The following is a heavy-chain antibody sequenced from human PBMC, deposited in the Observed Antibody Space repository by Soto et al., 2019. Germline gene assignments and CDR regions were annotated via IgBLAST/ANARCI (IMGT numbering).Heavy chain of an antibody. CDR1: GYSFTSYW. J-gene: IGHJ5*02. CDR3: ARRDYDILTGYYIFWFDP. V-gene: IGHV5-51*01. Sequence: LGESLKISCKCSGYSFTSYWIGWVRQMPGKGLEWMGIIYPGDSDTRYSPSFQGQVTISADKSISTAYLQWSSLKASDTAMYYCARRDYDILTGYYIFWFDPWGQGTLVTVSS. D-gene: IGHD3-9*01. CDR2: IYPGDSDT.